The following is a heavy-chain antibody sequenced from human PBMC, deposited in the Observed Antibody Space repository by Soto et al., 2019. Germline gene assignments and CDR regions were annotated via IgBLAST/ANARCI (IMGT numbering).Heavy chain of an antibody. CDR3: ARDAEAYVNVMGTITSGYYYHGLDV. CDR2: VSYDGSGK. J-gene: IGHJ6*02. CDR1: GFTYSSYG. D-gene: IGHD1-1*01. Sequence: QVQLVESGGGVVQSGRSLRLSCVGSGFTYSSYGIHWVRQAPGKGLEWVAVVSYDGSGKYYADSVKGRFTISRDNSKNTLYLQMNTLGVEDTAVYHCARDAEAYVNVMGTITSGYYYHGLDVWGQGTTVIVSS. V-gene: IGHV3-30*03.